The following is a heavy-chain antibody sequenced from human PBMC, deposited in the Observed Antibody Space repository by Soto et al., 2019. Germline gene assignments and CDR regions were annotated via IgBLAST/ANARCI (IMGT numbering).Heavy chain of an antibody. CDR3: ARGGIFGQGSPQLLRSHYMDV. CDR2: INQSRTT. D-gene: IGHD2-2*01. V-gene: IGHV4-34*01. CDR1: GGSFSGYY. J-gene: IGHJ6*03. Sequence: QVQLQQWGAGLLKPSETLSLTCAVYGGSFSGYYWSWIRQPPGKGLEWFGEINQSRTTNYNPSLKSRVTISVDTSKNQFSLKLSSVTAADTAVYYCARGGIFGQGSPQLLRSHYMDVWGKGTTVTVSS.